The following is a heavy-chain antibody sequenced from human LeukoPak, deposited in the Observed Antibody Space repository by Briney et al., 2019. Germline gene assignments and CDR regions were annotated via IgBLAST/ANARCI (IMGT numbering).Heavy chain of an antibody. V-gene: IGHV3-30-3*01. J-gene: IGHJ3*02. CDR3: YYYTNDDFDM. CDR1: GFTFSSSA. D-gene: IGHD3-22*01. CDR2: ISYDGTNK. Sequence: GGSLRLSCAASGFTFSSSAMHWVRQAPGKGLEWVAVISYDGTNKYYADSVKGRFTISRDNSKNTLYLQMNSLRAEDTAVYYGYYYTNDDFDMWGQGTMVTVSS.